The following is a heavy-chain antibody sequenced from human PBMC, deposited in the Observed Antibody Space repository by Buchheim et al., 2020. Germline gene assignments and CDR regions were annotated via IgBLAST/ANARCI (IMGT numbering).Heavy chain of an antibody. D-gene: IGHD4-17*01. CDR2: IHHSGGT. CDR3: ARGGTVPYYYYGMDV. V-gene: IGHV4-30-2*01. CDR1: GGSVGSDGYS. J-gene: IGHJ6*02. Sequence: QLQLRESGSGLMKPSQTLSLTCTVSGGSVGSDGYSWSWIRQPPGKGLEWIGYIHHSGGTDYNPSLKSRVTISVDRSKNQFSLKLTSVTAADTAVYYCARGGTVPYYYYGMDVWGQGTT.